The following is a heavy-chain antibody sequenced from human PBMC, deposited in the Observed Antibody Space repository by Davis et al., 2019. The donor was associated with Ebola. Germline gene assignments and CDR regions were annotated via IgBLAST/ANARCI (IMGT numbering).Heavy chain of an antibody. D-gene: IGHD2-2*01. V-gene: IGHV3-30-3*01. J-gene: IGHJ6*03. Sequence: PGGSLRLSCAASGFTFSSYAMHWVRQAPGKGLEWVAVISYDGSNKYYADSVKGRFTISRDNSKNTLYLQMNSLRAEDTAVYYCARDLMVVVVPAATPSGYMDVWGKGTTVTVS. CDR3: ARDLMVVVVPAATPSGYMDV. CDR1: GFTFSSYA. CDR2: ISYDGSNK.